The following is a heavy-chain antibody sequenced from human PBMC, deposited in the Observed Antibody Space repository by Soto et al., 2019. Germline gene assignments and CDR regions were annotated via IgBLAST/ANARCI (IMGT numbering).Heavy chain of an antibody. Sequence: QLQLQESGPGLVKSSETLSLTCTVSGGSISKSNYFWGWIRQAPGKGLEWISSILYSGTTSYNSSLTSRVAISVDTSKNQFSLDLNSLTAAATAVYECASLGWGNGDSDSCGQGTMVTVSS. J-gene: IGHJ4*02. D-gene: IGHD2-21*01. CDR2: ILYSGTT. CDR1: GGSISKSNYF. CDR3: ASLGWGNGDSDS. V-gene: IGHV4-39*01.